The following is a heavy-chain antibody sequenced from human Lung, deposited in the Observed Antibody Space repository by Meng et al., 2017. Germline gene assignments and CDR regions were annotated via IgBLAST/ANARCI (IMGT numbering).Heavy chain of an antibody. V-gene: IGHV3-74*01. CDR1: GFTFTDHW. CDR2: INRDGTKP. Sequence: EVQFVESGGGLVPPVVSLRLSCAASGFTFTDHWMHWVRQGPGKGLVWVSRINRDGTKPTYADSVKGRFTISRDNAKNTLYLQMNNLRAEDTAFYYCTNDRLNHWGQGALVTVSS. J-gene: IGHJ1*01. D-gene: IGHD1-1*01. CDR3: TNDRLNH.